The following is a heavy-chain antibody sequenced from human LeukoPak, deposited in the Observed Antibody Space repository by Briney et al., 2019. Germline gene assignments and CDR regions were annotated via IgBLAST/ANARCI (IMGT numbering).Heavy chain of an antibody. Sequence: GGSLRLSCAASGFTFSSYGMHWVRQAPGKGLEWVAVIWYDGSNKYCADSVKGRFTISRDNSKNTLYLQMNSLRAEDTAVYYCARPTDRSYCGGDCFDYWGQGTLATVSS. CDR3: ARPTDRSYCGGDCFDY. V-gene: IGHV3-33*01. J-gene: IGHJ4*02. CDR2: IWYDGSNK. CDR1: GFTFSSYG. D-gene: IGHD2-21*01.